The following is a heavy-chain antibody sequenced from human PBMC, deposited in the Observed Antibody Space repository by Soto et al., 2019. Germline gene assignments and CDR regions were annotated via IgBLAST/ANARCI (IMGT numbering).Heavy chain of an antibody. V-gene: IGHV4-4*07. CDR1: GGSISSYY. CDR2: IYTSGST. D-gene: IGHD6-13*01. CDR3: ARDLRYSSSGPGSWFDP. Sequence: QVQLQESGPGLVKPSETLSLTCTVSGGSISSYYWSWIRQPAGKGLEWIGRIYTSGSTNYNPSLKSRVTMSVDTSKNQFSLKLSSVTAADTAVYYCARDLRYSSSGPGSWFDPWGQGTLVTVSS. J-gene: IGHJ5*02.